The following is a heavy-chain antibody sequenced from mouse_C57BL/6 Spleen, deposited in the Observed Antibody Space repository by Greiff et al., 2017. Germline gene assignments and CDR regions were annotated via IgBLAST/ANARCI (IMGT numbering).Heavy chain of an antibody. J-gene: IGHJ1*03. V-gene: IGHV3-6*01. CDR1: GYSIPSGYY. CDR3: ARDGDYGWYVDV. D-gene: IGHD2-13*01. CDR2: ISYDGSN. Sequence: VQLKESGPGLVKPSQSLSLTCSVTGYSIPSGYYWNWIRQFPGNKLEWMGFISYDGSNNYNPSLKNRISLARDTSKNQFFLKLNSVTTEDTATYYCARDGDYGWYVDVWGTGTTVTVSS.